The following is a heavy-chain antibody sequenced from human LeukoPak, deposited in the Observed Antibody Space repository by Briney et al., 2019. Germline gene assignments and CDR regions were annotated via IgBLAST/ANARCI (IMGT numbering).Heavy chain of an antibody. CDR2: INWNGGST. CDR3: ARVGRSSGWYPGDFDY. D-gene: IGHD6-19*01. J-gene: IGHJ4*02. CDR1: GFTFDDYG. V-gene: IGHV3-20*04. Sequence: GGSLRLSCAASGFTFDDYGMSWVRQAPGKGLEWVSGINWNGGSTGYADSVKGRFTISRDNAKNSLYLQMNSLRAEDTALYYCARVGRSSGWYPGDFDYWGQGTLVTVSS.